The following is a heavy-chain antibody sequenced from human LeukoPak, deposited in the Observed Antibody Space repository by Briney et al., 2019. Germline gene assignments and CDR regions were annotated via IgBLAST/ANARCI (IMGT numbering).Heavy chain of an antibody. J-gene: IGHJ4*02. V-gene: IGHV4-59*01. CDR2: IYYSGST. CDR3: ARRYSYYDSSGYYDY. D-gene: IGHD3-22*01. CDR1: GGSISSYY. Sequence: SETLSLTRTVSGGSISSYYWSWIRQPPGKGLEWIGYIYYSGSTNYNPSLKSRVTISVDTSKNQFSLKLSSVTAADTAVYYCARRYSYYDSSGYYDYWGQGTLVTVSS.